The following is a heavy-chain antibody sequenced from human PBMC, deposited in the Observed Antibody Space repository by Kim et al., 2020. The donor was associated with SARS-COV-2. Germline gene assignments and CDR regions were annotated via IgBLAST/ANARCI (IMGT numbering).Heavy chain of an antibody. J-gene: IGHJ3*02. V-gene: IGHV1-3*01. CDR3: ARIWGTYDAFDI. Sequence: TKYSQKFQGRVTITRDTSASTAYMELSSLRSEDTAVYYCARIWGTYDAFDIWGQGTMVTVSS. D-gene: IGHD1-7*01. CDR2: T.